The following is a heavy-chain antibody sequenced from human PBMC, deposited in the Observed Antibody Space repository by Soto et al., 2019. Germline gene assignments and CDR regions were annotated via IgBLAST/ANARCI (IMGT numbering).Heavy chain of an antibody. D-gene: IGHD3-3*01. V-gene: IGHV1-2*02. CDR2: INPATGAA. Sequence: QLHLVQSGAVVKKPGASVTVSCSASGYPVTAYYMHWVRQAPGRGLEWMGGINPATGAAKYTQTFQGRASLTRDKATSAVFMELGGLTSEDTAVFYCARGGGVGVAGSAAFDMWGQGTLVTVSS. CDR3: ARGGGVGVAGSAAFDM. CDR1: GYPVTAYY. J-gene: IGHJ3*02.